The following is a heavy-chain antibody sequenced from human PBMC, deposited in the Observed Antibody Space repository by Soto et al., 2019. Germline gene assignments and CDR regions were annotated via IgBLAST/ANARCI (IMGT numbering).Heavy chain of an antibody. CDR3: AKDLSQGFFDTFNV. CDR1: GFTFRDYA. CDR2: ISYDGSAE. J-gene: IGHJ3*01. D-gene: IGHD3-10*01. V-gene: IGHV3-30*18. Sequence: GGSLRLSCAASGFTFRDYAMHWVRQAPGKGLEWVAIISYDGSAESYADDVKGRFTISRDNSKNTLYLQMNSLRPEDTAVYYCAKDLSQGFFDTFNVWGQGTMVTVSS.